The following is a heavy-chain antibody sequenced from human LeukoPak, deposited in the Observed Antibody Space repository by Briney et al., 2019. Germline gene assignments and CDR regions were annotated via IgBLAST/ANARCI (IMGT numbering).Heavy chain of an antibody. CDR1: GFTFSSYA. J-gene: IGHJ4*02. CDR3: ARSHGDYGYFDY. D-gene: IGHD4-17*01. CDR2: ISYDGSNK. Sequence: QPGGSLRLPCAASGFTFSSYAMRWVRQAPGKGLEWVAVISYDGSNKYYADSVKGRFTISRDNSKNTLYLQMNSLRAEDTAVYYCARSHGDYGYFDYWGQGTLVTVSS. V-gene: IGHV3-30*04.